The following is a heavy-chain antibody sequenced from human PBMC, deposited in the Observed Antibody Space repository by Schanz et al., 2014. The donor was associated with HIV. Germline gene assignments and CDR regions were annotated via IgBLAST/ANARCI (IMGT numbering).Heavy chain of an antibody. CDR3: VKGERIGYRIEVTGPTFDY. Sequence: QVQLVESGGGVVQPGRSLRLSCAASGFSFSNFGMHWVRQAPGKGLEWLAVISYDGRNKLYADSVKDRFTISRDNAKNTLYVQIRSLRNEDTAVYYCVKGERIGYRIEVTGPTFDYWGQGTLVTVSS. CDR1: GFSFSNFG. CDR2: ISYDGRNK. V-gene: IGHV3-30*18. J-gene: IGHJ4*02. D-gene: IGHD3-22*01.